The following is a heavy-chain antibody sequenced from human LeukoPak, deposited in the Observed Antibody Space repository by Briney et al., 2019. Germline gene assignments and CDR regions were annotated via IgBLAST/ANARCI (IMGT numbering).Heavy chain of an antibody. D-gene: IGHD3/OR15-3a*01. CDR3: ARSPERLGQGYLDS. V-gene: IGHV3-30*04. CDR2: ISYHGSNQ. CDR1: GFTFSSYS. J-gene: IGHJ4*02. Sequence: GRSLRLSCAASGFTFSSYSMHWIRQAPGKGLEWLTLISYHGSNQEYTDSVKGRFTISRDNSKNTLFLQVNSLKTEDTAVYFCARSPERLGQGYLDSWGQGTLVTVSS.